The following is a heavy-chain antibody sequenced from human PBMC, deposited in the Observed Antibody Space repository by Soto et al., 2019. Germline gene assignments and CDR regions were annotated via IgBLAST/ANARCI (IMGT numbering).Heavy chain of an antibody. CDR1: GFTFTSSA. CDR2: INAGNGNT. J-gene: IGHJ6*02. V-gene: IGHV1-3*01. Sequence: VKVSCKASGFTFTSSAMQWVRQAPGQRLEWMGWINAGNGNTKYSQKFQGRVTITRDTSASTAYMELSSLRSEDTAVYYCARNKLELRRGYYYYGMDVWGQGTTVTVSS. CDR3: ARNKLELRRGYYYYGMDV. D-gene: IGHD1-7*01.